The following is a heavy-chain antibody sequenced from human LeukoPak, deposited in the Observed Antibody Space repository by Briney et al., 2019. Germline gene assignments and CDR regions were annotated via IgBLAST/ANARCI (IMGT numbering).Heavy chain of an antibody. V-gene: IGHV3-48*04. Sequence: GGSLRLSCAASGFTFSSYSMNWVRQAPGKGLEWVSYIRSSSGTIYYADSVKGRFTISRDNAKNSLYLQMNSLRAEDTAVYYCASSIAAAGHDAFDIWGQGTMVTVSS. CDR3: ASSIAAAGHDAFDI. D-gene: IGHD6-13*01. CDR2: IRSSSGTI. J-gene: IGHJ3*02. CDR1: GFTFSSYS.